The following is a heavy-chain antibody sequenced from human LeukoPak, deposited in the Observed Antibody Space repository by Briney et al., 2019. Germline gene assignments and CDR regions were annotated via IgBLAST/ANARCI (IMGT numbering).Heavy chain of an antibody. CDR3: AREGRLLWFGELSDYYYGMGV. Sequence: GGSLRLSCAASGFTFSSYSMNWVRQAPGKGLEWVSSISSSSSYIYYADSVKGRFTISRDNAKNSLYLQMNSLRAEDTAVYYCAREGRLLWFGELSDYYYGMGVWGQGTTVTVSS. J-gene: IGHJ6*02. CDR2: ISSSSSYI. CDR1: GFTFSSYS. V-gene: IGHV3-21*01. D-gene: IGHD3-10*01.